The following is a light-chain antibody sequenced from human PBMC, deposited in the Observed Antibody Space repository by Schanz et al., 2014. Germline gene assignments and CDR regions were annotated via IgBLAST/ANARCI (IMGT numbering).Light chain of an antibody. CDR1: QSVHRN. Sequence: EIVLTQSPGTLSLSPGERATLSCRASQSVHRNYLAWHQQKPGQAPRLLIYGTSIRATGIPDRFSGSGSGTEFTLTISSLQSEDFAVYYCQQYNNWPLYTFGQGTKLEIK. CDR2: GTS. CDR3: QQYNNWPLYT. J-gene: IGKJ2*01. V-gene: IGKV3D-15*01.